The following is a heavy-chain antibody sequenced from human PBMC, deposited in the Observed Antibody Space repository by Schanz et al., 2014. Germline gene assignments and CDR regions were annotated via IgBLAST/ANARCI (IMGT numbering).Heavy chain of an antibody. D-gene: IGHD3-16*01. CDR2: IAYSGST. CDR3: ARVGRNSYGFTSWFDA. Sequence: QVQLQESGPGQVRPSETLSLTCTVSGSDIRGFHWSWIRQSPVKGLEWIGYIAYSGSTNYNPSLQSRVTISLATSQSQFSLRLTSVSSADTAMYYCARVGRNSYGFTSWFDAWGQGTLVAVSS. J-gene: IGHJ5*02. CDR1: GSDIRGFH. V-gene: IGHV4-59*13.